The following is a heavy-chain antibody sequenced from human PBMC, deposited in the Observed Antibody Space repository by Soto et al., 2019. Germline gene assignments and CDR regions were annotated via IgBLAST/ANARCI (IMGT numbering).Heavy chain of an antibody. J-gene: IGHJ3*01. CDR2: ISDGGRTT. Sequence: EVQLLESGGGLVQPGGSLRLSCTASGFTFSSFAMSWVRQGPRKGLEWVAGISDGGRTTYYLDSVKGRFTISRENSRNTQFMQMNSLRPEDTAVYYGAKDRSDFAWYTSDPFVLWGQGTMVTVSS. CDR3: AKDRSDFAWYTSDPFVL. V-gene: IGHV3-23*01. D-gene: IGHD3-9*01. CDR1: GFTFSSFA.